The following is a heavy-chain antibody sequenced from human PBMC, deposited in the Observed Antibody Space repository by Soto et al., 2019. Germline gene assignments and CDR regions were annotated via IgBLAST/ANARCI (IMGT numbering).Heavy chain of an antibody. CDR3: IRDPYGST. J-gene: IGHJ5*02. V-gene: IGHV3-15*01. CDR2: IKTTSDGGTI. Sequence: EVQLVESGGGLVKPGESLRLSCAASGFTFSTAWMTWVRQAPGRGLEWVARIKTTSDGGTIHYAAPVKGRFPISRDDSKDTLFLQMNSLKIEDTALYYCIRDPYGSTWGQGTLVTVSS. D-gene: IGHD3-10*01. CDR1: GFTFSTAW.